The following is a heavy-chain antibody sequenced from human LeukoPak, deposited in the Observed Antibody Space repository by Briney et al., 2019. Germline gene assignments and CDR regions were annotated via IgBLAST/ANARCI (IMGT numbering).Heavy chain of an antibody. CDR3: ASLMGDARYCSGYSCFPPDY. J-gene: IGHJ4*02. CDR2: ISNGGNE. D-gene: IGHD2-15*01. Sequence: GRSLRLSCAAPGFTFSAYGMNWVRQAPGKGLEWLASISNGGNEFYADSVKGRFTISRDTSKNTLYLQMNSLRAEDTAVYYCASLMGDARYCSGYSCFPPDYWGQGTLVTVSS. CDR1: GFTFSAYG. V-gene: IGHV3-30*01.